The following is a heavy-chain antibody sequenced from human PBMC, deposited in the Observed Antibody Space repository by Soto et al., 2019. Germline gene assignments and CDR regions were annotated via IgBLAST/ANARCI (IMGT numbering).Heavy chain of an antibody. CDR2: IYYSGST. V-gene: IGHV4-31*03. J-gene: IGHJ5*02. CDR1: GGSISSGGYY. D-gene: IGHD3-16*01. Sequence: SETLSLTCTVSGGSISSGGYYWSWIRQHPGKGLEWIGYIYYSGSTYYNPSLKSRVTISVDTSKNQFSLKLSSVTAADTAVYYCAREWGGWFDPWGQGTLVTVSS. CDR3: AREWGGWFDP.